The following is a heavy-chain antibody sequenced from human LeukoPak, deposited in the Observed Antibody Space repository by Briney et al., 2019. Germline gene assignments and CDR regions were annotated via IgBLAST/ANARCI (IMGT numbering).Heavy chain of an antibody. D-gene: IGHD3-10*01. Sequence: SETLSLTCAVYGGSFSGYYWSWIRQPPGKGLEWIGEINHSGSTNYNPSLKSRVTISVDTSKNQFSLKLSSVTAADTAVYYCARGPDYYGSGSYYRDWGQGTLVTVSS. CDR2: INHSGST. CDR1: GGSFSGYY. CDR3: ARGPDYYGSGSYYRD. V-gene: IGHV4-34*01. J-gene: IGHJ4*02.